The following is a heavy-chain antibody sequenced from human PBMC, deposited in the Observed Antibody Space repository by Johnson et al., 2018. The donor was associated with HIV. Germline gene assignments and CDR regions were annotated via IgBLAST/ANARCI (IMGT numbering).Heavy chain of an antibody. J-gene: IGHJ3*01. V-gene: IGHV3-20*03. D-gene: IGHD3-3*01. CDR2: INWNGAST. CDR1: GFTFDDYG. CDR3: ARDRKYNFWSGYDT. Sequence: VQLVESGGGLLQPGRSLRLSSAASGFTFDDYGMSWVRQVPGKGLEWVSGINWNGASTGSADSVKGRFTISRDNAKDSLYLQMDSLRAEDTALYYCARDRKYNFWSGYDTWGQGTMVSVSS.